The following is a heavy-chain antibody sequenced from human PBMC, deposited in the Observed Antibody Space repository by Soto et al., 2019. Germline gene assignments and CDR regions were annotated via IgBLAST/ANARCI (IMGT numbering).Heavy chain of an antibody. Sequence: PSETLSLTCSVSGYSVSRSDYYWAWIRQPPGKGLEWIGSMLYIGLTYYNPSLKSRVTLSVDTSKNQFSVRLNSVTASDTAVYYCAPLSVSLSGPYGIHVWGQGTAVTVS. CDR3: APLSVSLSGPYGIHV. D-gene: IGHD2-15*01. V-gene: IGHV4-39*01. CDR2: MLYIGLT. J-gene: IGHJ6*02. CDR1: GYSVSRSDYY.